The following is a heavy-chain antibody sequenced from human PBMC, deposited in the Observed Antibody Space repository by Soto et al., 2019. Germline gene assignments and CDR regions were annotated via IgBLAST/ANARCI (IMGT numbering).Heavy chain of an antibody. CDR1: GYTFTSYG. J-gene: IGHJ6*02. CDR3: ARDVMGGAAAGTAQDYYYYYGMDV. CDR2: ISAYNGNT. V-gene: IGHV1-18*04. D-gene: IGHD6-13*01. Sequence: GASVKVSCKASGYTFTSYGISWVRQAPGQGLEWMGWISAYNGNTNYAQKLQGRVTMTTDTSTSTAYMELRSLRSDDTAVYYCARDVMGGAAAGTAQDYYYYYGMDVCGQGTTVTVSS.